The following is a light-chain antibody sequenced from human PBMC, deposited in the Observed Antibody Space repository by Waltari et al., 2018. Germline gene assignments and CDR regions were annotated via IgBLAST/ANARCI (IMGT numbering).Light chain of an antibody. J-gene: IGLJ3*02. CDR1: SSNIGSNT. CDR2: GNN. V-gene: IGLV1-44*01. Sequence: QSVLTQPPSASGTPGQRVTISCSGSSSNIGSNTVNWYQHLPGTAPKLLISGNNQRPSGVPDRFSGSKSGTSASLAISGLQSEDEADYYCATWDDSLNAWMFGGGTKLTAL. CDR3: ATWDDSLNAWM.